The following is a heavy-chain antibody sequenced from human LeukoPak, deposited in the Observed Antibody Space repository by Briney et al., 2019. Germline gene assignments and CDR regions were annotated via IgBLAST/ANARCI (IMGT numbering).Heavy chain of an antibody. V-gene: IGHV4-38-2*02. J-gene: IGHJ4*02. CDR3: ARDLHYGGVRKFDY. CDR2: IYHSGST. CDR1: GFTFSSYG. Sequence: GSLRLSCAASGFTFSSYGMSWVRQAPGKGLEWIGSIYHSGSTYYNPSLKSRVTISVDTSKNQFSLKLSSVTAADTAVYYCARDLHYGGVRKFDYWGQGTLVTVSS. D-gene: IGHD4-23*01.